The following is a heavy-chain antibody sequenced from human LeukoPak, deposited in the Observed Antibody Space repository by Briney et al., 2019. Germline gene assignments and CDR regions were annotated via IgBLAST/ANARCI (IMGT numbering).Heavy chain of an antibody. V-gene: IGHV3-23*01. Sequence: GGSLRLSCAASGFTFSSYAMSWVRQAPRKGLEWVSAISGSGGSTYYADSVKGRFTISRDNSKNTLYLQMNSLRAEDTAVYYCATQLRIAAAENWFDPWGQGTLVTVSS. CDR3: ATQLRIAAAENWFDP. J-gene: IGHJ5*02. D-gene: IGHD6-13*01. CDR1: GFTFSSYA. CDR2: ISGSGGST.